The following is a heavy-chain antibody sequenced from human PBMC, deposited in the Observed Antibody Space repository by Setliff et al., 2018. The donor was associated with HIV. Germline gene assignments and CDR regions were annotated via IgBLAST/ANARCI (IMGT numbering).Heavy chain of an antibody. CDR3: ATGTIEGLTRYYYYYMDV. CDR2: VDPENGET. CDR1: GYSFTDYY. V-gene: IGHV1-69-2*01. J-gene: IGHJ6*03. D-gene: IGHD1-26*01. Sequence: GPPVKVSCKVSGYSFTDYYMHWVQQAPGNGLEWMGLVDPENGETIYAEKFQGRVTITADTSTDTAYMELSSLRSEDTALYYCATGTIEGLTRYYYYYMDVWGKGTTVTVSS.